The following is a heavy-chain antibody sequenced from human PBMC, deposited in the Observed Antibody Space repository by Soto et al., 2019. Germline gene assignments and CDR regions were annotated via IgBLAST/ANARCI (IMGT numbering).Heavy chain of an antibody. CDR2: IIPIFGTA. V-gene: IGHV1-69*06. J-gene: IGHJ5*02. CDR3: ASDSDIVAFYNGFDP. Sequence: QVQLVQSGAEVKKPGSSVKVSCKASGGTFSSYAISWVRQAPGQGLEWMGGIIPIFGTANYAQKFQGRVTITADKPTSTAYMELSSLSSEETAVYCCASDSDIVAFYNGFDPWGQGTLVTVSS. D-gene: IGHD5-12*01. CDR1: GGTFSSYA.